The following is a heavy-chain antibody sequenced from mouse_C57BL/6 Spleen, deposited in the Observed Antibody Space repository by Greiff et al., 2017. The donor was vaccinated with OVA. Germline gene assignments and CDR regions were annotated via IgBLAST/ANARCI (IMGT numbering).Heavy chain of an antibody. V-gene: IGHV1-50*01. D-gene: IGHD4-1*01. J-gene: IGHJ4*01. CDR2: IDPSDSYT. CDR1: GYTFTSYW. CDR3: ARETRKTGTSMDY. Sequence: QVQLQQPGAELVKPGASVKLSCKASGYTFTSYWMQWVKQRPGQGLEWIGEIDPSDSYTNYNQKFKGKATLTVDTSSSTAYMQLSSLTSEDSAVYYCARETRKTGTSMDYWGQGTSVTVSS.